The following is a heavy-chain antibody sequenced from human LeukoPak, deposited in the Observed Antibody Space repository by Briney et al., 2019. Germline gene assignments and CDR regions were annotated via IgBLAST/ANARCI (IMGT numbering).Heavy chain of an antibody. V-gene: IGHV3-7*01. J-gene: IGHJ4*02. D-gene: IGHD2-15*01. Sequence: PGGSLRLSCAASGFTFRSYWMSWVRQAPGKGLEWVANVNQDERDRYYVDSVKGRFTISRDNSKNTLYLQMSSLRVEDTAMYYCAKEAQDCSGRGCYSSYFDFWGQGSLVTVSS. CDR1: GFTFRSYW. CDR2: VNQDERDR. CDR3: AKEAQDCSGRGCYSSYFDF.